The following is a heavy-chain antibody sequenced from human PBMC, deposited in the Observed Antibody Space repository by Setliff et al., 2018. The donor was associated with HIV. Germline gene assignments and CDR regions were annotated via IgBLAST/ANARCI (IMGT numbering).Heavy chain of an antibody. CDR1: GYIFTDYF. J-gene: IGHJ4*02. CDR3: ARQLSNSLDH. Sequence: ASVKVSCKASGYIFTDYFIHWVRQAPGQGLEWMGWISPQNGDRKIPQRFLGRVTMTRDTSISTAYMELTGLTSDYTAVYFCARQLSNSLDHWGQGTPVTVSS. CDR2: ISPQNGDR. D-gene: IGHD6-6*01. V-gene: IGHV1-2*02.